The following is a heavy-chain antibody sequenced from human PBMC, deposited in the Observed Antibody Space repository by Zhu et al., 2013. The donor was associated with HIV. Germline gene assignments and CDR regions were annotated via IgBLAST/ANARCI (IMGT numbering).Heavy chain of an antibody. J-gene: IGHJ4*02. D-gene: IGHD6-19*01. CDR1: GYTFTSYG. CDR2: ISAYSGNT. V-gene: IGHV1-18*01. Sequence: QVNLVQSGGEVKKPGASVKVSCKASGYTFTSYGITWVRQAPGQGLEWMGWISAYSGNTKYTEKFQGRVTMTTEISTRTGYMELRSLRSDDTAVYYCARFLGXSVAGIPDYWGQGTLVTVSS. CDR3: ARFLGXSVAGIPDY.